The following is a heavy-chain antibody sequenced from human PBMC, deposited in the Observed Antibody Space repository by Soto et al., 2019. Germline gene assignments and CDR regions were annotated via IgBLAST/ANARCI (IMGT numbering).Heavy chain of an antibody. D-gene: IGHD6-6*01. Sequence: GGSLRLSCAASGFTFDDYTMHWVRQAPGKGLEWVSLISWNGVSTYYADSVKGRFTISRDYSKNTLYLQMNSLRAEDTAVYYCAKTVRIAANFFDYWGQGTRVTVSS. CDR1: GFTFDDYT. CDR2: ISWNGVST. J-gene: IGHJ4*02. CDR3: AKTVRIAANFFDY. V-gene: IGHV3-43*01.